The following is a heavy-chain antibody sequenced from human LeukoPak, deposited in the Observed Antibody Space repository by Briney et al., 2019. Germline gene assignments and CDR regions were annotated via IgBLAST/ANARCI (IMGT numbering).Heavy chain of an antibody. V-gene: IGHV3-30-3*01. D-gene: IGHD2-15*01. CDR3: ARGVVVVAATYGWFDP. J-gene: IGHJ5*02. CDR2: ISYDGSNK. Sequence: GRSLRLSCAASGFTFSSYAMHWVRQAPGKGLEWVAVISYDGSNKYYADSVKGRFTISRDNSKNTLYLQMNSLRAEDTAVYYCARGVVVVAATYGWFDPWGQGTLVTVSS. CDR1: GFTFSSYA.